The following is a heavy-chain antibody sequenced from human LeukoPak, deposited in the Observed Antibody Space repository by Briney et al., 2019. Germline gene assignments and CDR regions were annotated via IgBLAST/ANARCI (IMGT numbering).Heavy chain of an antibody. CDR1: GFTFSSYS. J-gene: IGHJ4*02. V-gene: IGHV3-21*01. CDR3: ASSSGRYID. Sequence: GESLRLSCAASGFTFSSYSMNWVRQAPGKGLEWVSSITPSSTYIYYADSVKGRFTISRDNAKYSLYLQMNSLRVEDTAVYYCASSSGRYIDWGQGTLVTVSS. D-gene: IGHD6-19*01. CDR2: ITPSSTYI.